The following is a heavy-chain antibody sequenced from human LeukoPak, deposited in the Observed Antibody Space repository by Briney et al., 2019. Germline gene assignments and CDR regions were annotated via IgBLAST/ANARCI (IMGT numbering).Heavy chain of an antibody. CDR1: GFTFSRYW. Sequence: GGSLRLSCAASGFTFSRYWMNWVRQAPGKGREWVANIKQDGSAQNYVDSVKGRFTISRDNAGNSLYLQMNSLRAEDTAVYYCASRIVGGSFGYWGQGTLVTVSS. J-gene: IGHJ4*02. D-gene: IGHD1-26*01. V-gene: IGHV3-7*01. CDR2: IKQDGSAQ. CDR3: ASRIVGGSFGY.